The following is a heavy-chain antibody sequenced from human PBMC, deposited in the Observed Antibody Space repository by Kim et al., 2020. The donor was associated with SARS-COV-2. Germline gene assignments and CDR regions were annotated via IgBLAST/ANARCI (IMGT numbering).Heavy chain of an antibody. V-gene: IGHV3-15*01. CDR3: TTDFGYNVVD. Sequence: GGSLRLSCAASGFSFTNTWMSWVRQAPGKGLEWVGRIKSKTGGGTTDYAAPVKGRFTISRDDSKTTLYLQMNSLKTEDTAVYYCTTDFGYNVVDWGQGTLVTVSS. D-gene: IGHD2-15*01. CDR1: GFSFTNTW. J-gene: IGHJ4*02. CDR2: IKSKTGGGTT.